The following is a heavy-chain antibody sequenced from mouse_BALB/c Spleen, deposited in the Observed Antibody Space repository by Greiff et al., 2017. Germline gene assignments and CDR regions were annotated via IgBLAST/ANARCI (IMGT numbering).Heavy chain of an antibody. V-gene: IGHV1-20*02. CDR3: ARFDYDGNYAMDY. CDR1: GYSFTGYF. CDR2: INPYNGDT. Sequence: EVKLVESGPELVKPGASVKISCKASGYSFTGYFMNWVMQSHGKSLEWIGRINPYNGDTFYNQKFKGKATLTVDKSSSTAHMELRSLASEDSAVYYCARFDYDGNYAMDYWGQGTSVTVSS. D-gene: IGHD2-4*01. J-gene: IGHJ4*01.